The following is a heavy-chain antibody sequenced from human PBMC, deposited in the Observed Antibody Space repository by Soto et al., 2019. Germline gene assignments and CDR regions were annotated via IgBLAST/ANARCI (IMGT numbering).Heavy chain of an antibody. J-gene: IGHJ4*02. CDR2: IYYLGNT. CDR1: GGSISSGSSY. CDR3: ARDSPSDY. V-gene: IGHV4-39*02. Sequence: PSETLSLTCTVSGGSISSGSSYWGWIRQPPGKGLEWIGSIYYLGNTYYNPSLGGRVSISVDTSKNQFSLKLKSVTAGDTAVYYCARDSPSDYFGQGTLVTVSS.